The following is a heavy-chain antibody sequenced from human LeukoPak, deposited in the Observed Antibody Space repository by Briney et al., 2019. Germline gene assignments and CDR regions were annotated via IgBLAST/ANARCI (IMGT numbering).Heavy chain of an antibody. CDR1: GGSISSYY. J-gene: IGHJ4*02. V-gene: IGHV4-4*07. CDR2: IYTSGST. D-gene: IGHD3-22*01. Sequence: SETLSLTCTVSGGSISSYYWSWIRQPAGKGLEWIGRIYTSGSTNYNPSLKSRVTMSVDTSKNQFSLKLSSVTAADTAVYYCARGQTFDYYDSSGYYYWGQGTLVTVSS. CDR3: ARGQTFDYYDSSGYYY.